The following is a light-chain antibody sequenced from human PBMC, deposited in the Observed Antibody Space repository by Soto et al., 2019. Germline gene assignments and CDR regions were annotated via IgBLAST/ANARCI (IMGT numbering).Light chain of an antibody. V-gene: IGLV2-8*01. CDR3: VSYAGVNNLRA. Sequence: QSALTQPPSASGSPGQSVTISCSGTSSDVGGYNYVSWYQQYPGKAPRLMIYEVSVRPSGVPDRFSGSKSGNTASLTVSGLQAEDEADYDCVSYAGVNNLRAFGGGTKVTVL. J-gene: IGLJ2*01. CDR2: EVS. CDR1: SSDVGGYNY.